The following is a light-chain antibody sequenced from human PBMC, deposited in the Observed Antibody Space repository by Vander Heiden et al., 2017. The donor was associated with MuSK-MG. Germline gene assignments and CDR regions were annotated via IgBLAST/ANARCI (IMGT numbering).Light chain of an antibody. J-gene: IGKJ1*01. CDR1: QSISSY. CDR2: AAS. CDR3: QQSYSTLRWT. Sequence: DIQMTQSLSSLSASVGDRVTITCRASQSISSYLNWYQQKPGKAPKLLIYAASSLQSGVPSRFSGSGSGTDFTLTISSLQPEDFATYDCQQSYSTLRWTFGQGTKVEIK. V-gene: IGKV1-39*01.